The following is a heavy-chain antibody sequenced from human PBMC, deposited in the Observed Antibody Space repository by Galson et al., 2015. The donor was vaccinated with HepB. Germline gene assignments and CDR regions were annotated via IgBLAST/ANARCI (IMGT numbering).Heavy chain of an antibody. V-gene: IGHV3-30*03. CDR3: ATQYYDYLWGSYRPFGN. CDR1: GLRFTSYG. J-gene: IGHJ4*02. Sequence: SLRLSCAASGLRFTSYGMHWVRQAPGKGLEWVAVIAHDGGNEYYGDSVKGRFTISRDLSKSTLYLQMNSLRVGDTAVYYCATQYYDYLWGSYRPFGNWGQGTLVTVSS. D-gene: IGHD3-16*02. CDR2: IAHDGGNE.